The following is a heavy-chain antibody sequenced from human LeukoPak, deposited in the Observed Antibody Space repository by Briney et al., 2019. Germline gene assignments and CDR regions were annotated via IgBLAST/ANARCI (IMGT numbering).Heavy chain of an antibody. V-gene: IGHV3-7*01. J-gene: IGHJ4*02. CDR1: GFIFSSYW. CDR3: ARILDSAWGELGY. CDR2: INQDGSEK. D-gene: IGHD6-19*01. Sequence: GGSLRLSCAASGFIFSSYWMSWVRQAPGKGLEWVANINQDGSEKYYVDSVKGRFTISRDNAKNSLYLQMNSLRAEDTAVHYCARILDSAWGELGYWGQGTLVTVSS.